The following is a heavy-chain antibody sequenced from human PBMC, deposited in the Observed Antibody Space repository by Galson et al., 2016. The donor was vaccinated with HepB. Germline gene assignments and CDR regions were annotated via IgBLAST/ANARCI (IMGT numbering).Heavy chain of an antibody. CDR1: GFTFSHYA. Sequence: SLRLSCATSGFTFSHYAMNWVRQAPGKGLEWISYITGKSSASAIYYAASVKGRFTISRDDARNSLSLQMHRLRDEDTAVYYWARDTDVRSGRWYYFDLWGQGTLVTVSS. CDR2: ITGKSSASAI. V-gene: IGHV3-48*02. CDR3: ARDTDVRSGRWYYFDL. J-gene: IGHJ4*02. D-gene: IGHD6-25*01.